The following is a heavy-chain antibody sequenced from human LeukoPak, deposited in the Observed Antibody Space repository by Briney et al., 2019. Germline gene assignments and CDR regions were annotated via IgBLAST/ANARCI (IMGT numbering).Heavy chain of an antibody. V-gene: IGHV1-69*05. D-gene: IGHD4-11*01. Sequence: SVKVSCEASGGTFNSYVITWVRQAPGQGREWMGRIIPSFGTANYAQKFQGRVTITTDESTSTAYMELSNLRSEDTAVYFCARPMTTVTTGFDYWGQGTLVTVSS. CDR3: ARPMTTVTTGFDY. CDR1: GGTFNSYV. CDR2: IIPSFGTA. J-gene: IGHJ4*02.